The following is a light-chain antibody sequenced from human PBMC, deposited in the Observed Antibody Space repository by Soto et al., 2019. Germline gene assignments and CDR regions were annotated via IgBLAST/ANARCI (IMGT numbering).Light chain of an antibody. CDR3: QQSYSTPPT. V-gene: IGKV1-39*01. CDR1: QSIIRY. CDR2: AAS. J-gene: IGKJ1*01. Sequence: DIQMTQSPSSLSASVGDRVTITCRASQSIIRYLNWYQQKPGKAPQLLISAASSLKSGVPSRFSGSGSGTDFTRTINSLQPEDFATYYCQQSYSTPPTFGQGTKVEIK.